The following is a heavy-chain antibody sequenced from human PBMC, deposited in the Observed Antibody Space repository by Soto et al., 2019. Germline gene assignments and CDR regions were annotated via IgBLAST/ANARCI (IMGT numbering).Heavy chain of an antibody. D-gene: IGHD2-21*01. J-gene: IGHJ6*02. CDR2: ISAYNGNI. CDR1: GYTFTNYG. V-gene: IGHV1-18*01. Sequence: QVQLVQSGAEVKKPGASVKVSCKASGYTFTNYGISWVRQAPGQGLEWMGWISAYNGNINYAQKLQGRVTMTTDTSTSTAYVELRSLRSDDTALYSCASSYCGVKCYSNLPLDYYYYGMDVWGQGTTVTVSS. CDR3: ASSYCGVKCYSNLPLDYYYYGMDV.